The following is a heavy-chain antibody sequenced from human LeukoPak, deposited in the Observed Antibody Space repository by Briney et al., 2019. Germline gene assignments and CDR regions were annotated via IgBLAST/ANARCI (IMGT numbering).Heavy chain of an antibody. CDR1: GFTFDDYA. D-gene: IGHD6-19*01. Sequence: GGSLRLSCAASGFTFDDYAMHWVRQAPGKGLEWVSGISWNSGSIGYADSVKGRFTISRDNAKNSLYLQMNSLRAEDTALYYCAKDSEQWLETFDYWGQRTLVTVSS. CDR3: AKDSEQWLETFDY. J-gene: IGHJ4*02. CDR2: ISWNSGSI. V-gene: IGHV3-9*01.